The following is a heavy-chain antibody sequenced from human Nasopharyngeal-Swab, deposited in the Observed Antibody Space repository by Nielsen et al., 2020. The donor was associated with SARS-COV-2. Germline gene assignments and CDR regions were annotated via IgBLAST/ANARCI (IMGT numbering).Heavy chain of an antibody. D-gene: IGHD6-13*01. J-gene: IGHJ3*02. CDR2: IYYSGST. CDR3: AREGIAAVDI. Sequence: SETLSLTCTVSGGSISSYYWSWIRQPPGKGPEWIGYIYYSGSTNYNPSLKSRVTISVDTSKNQFSLKLSSVTAADTAVYYCAREGIAAVDIWGQGTMVTVSS. CDR1: GGSISSYY. V-gene: IGHV4-59*13.